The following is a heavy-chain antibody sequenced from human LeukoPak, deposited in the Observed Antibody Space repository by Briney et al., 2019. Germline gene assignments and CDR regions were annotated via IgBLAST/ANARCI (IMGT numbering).Heavy chain of an antibody. CDR2: IYYSGST. D-gene: IGHD5-18*01. J-gene: IGHJ4*02. Sequence: TSETLSLTCTVSGGSVSSGSYYWSWIRQPPGKGLEWIGYIYYSGSTNHNPSLKSRVTISVDTSKNQFSLKLSSVTAADTAVYYCARDVPPFGYSYGYFDYWGQGTLVTVSS. CDR1: GGSVSSGSYY. CDR3: ARDVPPFGYSYGYFDY. V-gene: IGHV4-61*01.